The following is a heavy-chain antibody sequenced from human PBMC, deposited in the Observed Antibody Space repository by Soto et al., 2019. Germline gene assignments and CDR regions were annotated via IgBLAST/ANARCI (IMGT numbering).Heavy chain of an antibody. V-gene: IGHV3-21*01. CDR2: ISSTTNYI. J-gene: IGHJ4*02. CDR3: ARESEDLTSNFGY. Sequence: GGSLRLSCAASGFTFTRYSMNWVRQAPGKGLEWVSSISSTTNYIYYADSMKGRFTVSRDNAKNSVYLEMNSLSAEDTAVYYCARESEDLTSNFGYWGQGTLVTVSS. CDR1: GFTFTRYS.